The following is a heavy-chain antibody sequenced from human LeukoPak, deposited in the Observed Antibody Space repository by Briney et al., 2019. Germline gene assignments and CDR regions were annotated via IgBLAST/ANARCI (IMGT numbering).Heavy chain of an antibody. CDR3: ARGSTRADDY. J-gene: IGHJ4*02. CDR1: GASISSHY. CDR2: VHHDGTN. D-gene: IGHD2/OR15-2a*01. Sequence: SETLSLTCIVSGASISSHYWRWIRQPPGKGLEWIGYVHHDGTNNQNPSLKSRVGISIDTSRNQMSLKLYSMTAADTAMYYCARGSTRADDYWGQGILVTVS. V-gene: IGHV4-59*11.